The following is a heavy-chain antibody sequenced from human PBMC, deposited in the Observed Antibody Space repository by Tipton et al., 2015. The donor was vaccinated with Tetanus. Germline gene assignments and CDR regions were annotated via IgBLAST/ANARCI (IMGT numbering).Heavy chain of an antibody. V-gene: IGHV4-61*02. CDR2: IYSGGST. CDR1: GGSVSSGSYY. J-gene: IGHJ3*02. CDR3: ARVLRYSTIGGWDDAFDI. D-gene: IGHD2-8*01. Sequence: VKPSETLSLTCTVSGGSVSSGSYYWSWIRQSAGKGLEWIGRIYSGGSTNYKPSLKSRVTMSMDTSKNQFSLKLMSVTAADTGVYFCARVLRYSTIGGWDDAFDIWGQGTLVTVSS.